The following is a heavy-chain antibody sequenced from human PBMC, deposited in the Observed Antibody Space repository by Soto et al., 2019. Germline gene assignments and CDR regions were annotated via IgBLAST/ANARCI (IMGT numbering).Heavy chain of an antibody. V-gene: IGHV3-33*01. CDR1: GFTFSSYG. CDR2: IWYDGSNK. D-gene: IGHD2-2*01. J-gene: IGHJ6*02. CDR3: ARDAVPAAMGNYYYYGMDV. Sequence: QVQLVESGGGVVQPGRSLRLSCAASGFTFSSYGMHWVRQAPGKGLEWVAVIWYDGSNKYYADSVKGRFTISRDNSKNXLXXQMNSLRGEDTAVYYCARDAVPAAMGNYYYYGMDVWGQGTTVTVSS.